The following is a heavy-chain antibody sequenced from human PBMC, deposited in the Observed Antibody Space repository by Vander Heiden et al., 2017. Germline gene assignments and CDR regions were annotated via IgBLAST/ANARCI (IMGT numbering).Heavy chain of an antibody. Sequence: QVQLPDSGPGLVKPSETLSLPCPVSGGSISSYYWSWIRQPPGKGLEWIGYIYYSGSTNYNPSLKSRVTISVDTSKNQFSLKLSSVTAADTAVYYCARVDYSNYAHYYYGMDVWGQGTTVTVSS. CDR1: GGSISSYY. CDR2: IYYSGST. J-gene: IGHJ6*02. CDR3: ARVDYSNYAHYYYGMDV. V-gene: IGHV4-59*01. D-gene: IGHD4-4*01.